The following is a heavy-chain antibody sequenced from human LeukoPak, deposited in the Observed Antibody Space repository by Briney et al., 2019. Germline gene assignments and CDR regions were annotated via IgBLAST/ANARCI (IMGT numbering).Heavy chain of an antibody. CDR3: AREASTQLWLGPSFDP. V-gene: IGHV1-2*02. CDR2: INPNSGGT. D-gene: IGHD5-18*01. J-gene: IGHJ5*02. Sequence: ASVKVSCKASGYTFTAYYMHWVRQAPGQGLEWMGWINPNSGGTNYAQSFQGRVTLTRDTSISTAYMELNTLRSDDTAVYYCAREASTQLWLGPSFDPWGQGTLVTVSS. CDR1: GYTFTAYY.